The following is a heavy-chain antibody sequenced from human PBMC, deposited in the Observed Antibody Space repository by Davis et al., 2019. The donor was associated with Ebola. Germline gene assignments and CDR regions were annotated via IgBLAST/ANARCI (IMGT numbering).Heavy chain of an antibody. Sequence: GESLKISCAASGFRSRDHHMDWVRQAPGKGLEWVSRIGNKDNTHIIEYAASVKGRFTISRDDSKNSLYLQMDSLKTEDTAVYYCARDKIGSYSFDYWGQGTPVTVSS. V-gene: IGHV3-72*01. D-gene: IGHD1-26*01. CDR1: GFRSRDHH. CDR2: IGNKDNTHII. CDR3: ARDKIGSYSFDY. J-gene: IGHJ4*02.